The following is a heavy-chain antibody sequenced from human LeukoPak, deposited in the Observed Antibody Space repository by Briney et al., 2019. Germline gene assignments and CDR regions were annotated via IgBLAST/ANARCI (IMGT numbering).Heavy chain of an antibody. CDR1: GGSISSSSYY. CDR2: IYYSGST. J-gene: IGHJ5*02. CDR3: XXXXXAGGTNWFDP. V-gene: IGHV4-39*01. Sequence: SETLSLTCTVSGGSISSSSYYWGWIRQPPGKGLEWIGSIYYSGSTYYNPSLKSRVTISVDTSKNQFSLKLSSVTAADTAVYXXXXXXXAGGTNWFDPWGQGTLVTVSS. D-gene: IGHD6-19*01.